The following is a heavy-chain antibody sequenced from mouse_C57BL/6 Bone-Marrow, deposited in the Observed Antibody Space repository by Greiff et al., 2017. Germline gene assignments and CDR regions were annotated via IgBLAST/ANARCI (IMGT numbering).Heavy chain of an antibody. J-gene: IGHJ3*01. Sequence: VQLQQSGAELAKPGASVKLSCKASGYTFTSYWMHWVKQRPGQGLEWIGYINPSSGYTKYNQKFKDKATLTADKSSSTAYMQLSSLTYEASAVYSCAKGQLRAWFAYWGQGTLVTVS. CDR1: GYTFTSYW. CDR2: INPSSGYT. D-gene: IGHD3-2*02. CDR3: AKGQLRAWFAY. V-gene: IGHV1-7*01.